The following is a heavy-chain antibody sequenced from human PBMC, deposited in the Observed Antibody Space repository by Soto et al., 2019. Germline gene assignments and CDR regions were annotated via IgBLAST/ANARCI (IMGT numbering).Heavy chain of an antibody. CDR2: IIPIFGTT. J-gene: IGHJ6*02. V-gene: IGHV1-69*13. Sequence: SVKVSCKASGGTFSIYAISWVRQAPGQGLEWMGGIIPIFGTTNYAQKFQGRVTITADESTSTAYMELSSLRSEDTAVYYCARTHYDFWSGYYMGPNYYYYYGMDVWGQGTTVTVSS. CDR1: GGTFSIYA. D-gene: IGHD3-3*01. CDR3: ARTHYDFWSGYYMGPNYYYYYGMDV.